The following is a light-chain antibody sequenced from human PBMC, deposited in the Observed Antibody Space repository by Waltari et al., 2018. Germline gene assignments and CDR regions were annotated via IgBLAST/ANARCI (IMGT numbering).Light chain of an antibody. CDR2: QAS. Sequence: TQLTQSPYTLSASVGDRVTITCRANQTIIHWLAWYQQQPGRSPKLLSYQASKLEPGVPQRFSGSGTGTEFTLTITSLRPHDLGTYYCQQYDASPRTFGQGTRVQV. CDR1: QTIIHW. V-gene: IGKV1-5*03. CDR3: QQYDASPRT. J-gene: IGKJ1*01.